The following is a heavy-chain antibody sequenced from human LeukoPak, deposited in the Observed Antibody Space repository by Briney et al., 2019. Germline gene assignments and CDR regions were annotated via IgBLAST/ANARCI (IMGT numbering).Heavy chain of an antibody. CDR3: AKDVHYDILTGSEFDY. J-gene: IGHJ4*02. D-gene: IGHD3-9*01. CDR2: ISWNSGSI. V-gene: IGHV3-9*01. CDR1: GFTFDDYA. Sequence: QPGGSLRLSCAASGFTFDDYAMHWVRHAPGKGLEWVSGISWNSGSIGYADSVKGRFTISRDNAKNSLYLQMNSLRAEDTALYYCAKDVHYDILTGSEFDYWGQGTLVTVSS.